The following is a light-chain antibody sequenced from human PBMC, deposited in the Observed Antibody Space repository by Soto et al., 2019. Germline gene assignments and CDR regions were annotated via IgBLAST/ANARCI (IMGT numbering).Light chain of an antibody. J-gene: IGLJ2*01. Sequence: SYELTQPPSVSVAPGQTARITCGGTNIGSKSGHWYQQKPGQAPVLVVYDDSDRPSGIPERFSGSNSGDTATLTISRVEAGDEADYYCQVWESSSDHVVFGGGTKLTVL. CDR1: NIGSKS. CDR2: DDS. V-gene: IGLV3-21*02. CDR3: QVWESSSDHVV.